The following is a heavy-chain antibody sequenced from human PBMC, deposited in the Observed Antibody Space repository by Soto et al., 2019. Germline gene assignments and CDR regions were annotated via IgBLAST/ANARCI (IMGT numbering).Heavy chain of an antibody. J-gene: IGHJ6*02. D-gene: IGHD5-12*01. CDR2: ISASGTGI. V-gene: IGHV3-11*01. CDR3: AIEMAVGYPEHYGSDI. CDR1: GFTFRDYY. Sequence: PGGSLRLSCAASGFTFRDYYMTWIRQAPGKGLEWVSYISASGTGIYYADSVKGRFTISRDNAKNSLFLQMNSLRAEDTAVYYYAIEMAVGYPEHYGSDIWVQGTTVTVSS.